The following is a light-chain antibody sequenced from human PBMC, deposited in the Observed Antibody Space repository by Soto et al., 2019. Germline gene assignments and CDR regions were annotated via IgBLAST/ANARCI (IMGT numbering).Light chain of an antibody. V-gene: IGLV2-14*01. J-gene: IGLJ1*01. CDR3: SSYSSSSFYV. Sequence: QSVLTQPAYASGSPGQSITISCTGTSSDVVAYIYVSSYQQHPGKAPTLMIYEVSNRPSGASNRFSGSQSANTTSLTISGLQAVYEADYYCSSYSSSSFYVFGSGTKVTVL. CDR1: SSDVVAYIY. CDR2: EVS.